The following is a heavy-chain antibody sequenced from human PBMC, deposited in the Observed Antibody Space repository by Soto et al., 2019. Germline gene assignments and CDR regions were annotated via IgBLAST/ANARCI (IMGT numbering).Heavy chain of an antibody. V-gene: IGHV3-9*01. CDR2: INWKSDI. J-gene: IGHJ4*02. D-gene: IGHD3-16*01. Sequence: GGSLRLSCAVSGFTFDDNAMHWVRQAPEKGLEWISDINWKSDIGYADSVKSRFTISRDNAENSLYLQMNSLRAEDTALYYCAISQDRGGRTTFIYWGQGTQVTVSS. CDR1: GFTFDDNA. CDR3: AISQDRGGRTTFIY.